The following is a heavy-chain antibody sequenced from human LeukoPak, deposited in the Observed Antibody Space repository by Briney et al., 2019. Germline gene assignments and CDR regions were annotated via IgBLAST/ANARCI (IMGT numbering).Heavy chain of an antibody. J-gene: IGHJ4*02. V-gene: IGHV3-23*01. CDR2: IIDSGNSI. Sequence: PGGSVRLSCAASGVTFSSGAMSWVRQAPGKGLEWVSSIIDSGNSIYYADSAEGRFTISRDNSKNTLYLQMNSLRAGDTAVYYCAKDPIFSGSYGVFDYWGLGTLVTVSS. CDR3: AKDPIFSGSYGVFDY. D-gene: IGHD1-26*01. CDR1: GVTFSSGA.